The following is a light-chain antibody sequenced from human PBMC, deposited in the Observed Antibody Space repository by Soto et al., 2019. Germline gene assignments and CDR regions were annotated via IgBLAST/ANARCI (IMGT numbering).Light chain of an antibody. CDR3: QAWDSSTAGV. CDR2: QDS. Sequence: ELTQPPSVSXSPGQTASITCSGDKLGDKYACWYQQKPGQSPVLVIYQDSKRPSGIPERFSGSNSGNTATLTISGTQAMDEADYYCQAWDSSTAGVFGTGTKVTVL. CDR1: KLGDKY. V-gene: IGLV3-1*01. J-gene: IGLJ1*01.